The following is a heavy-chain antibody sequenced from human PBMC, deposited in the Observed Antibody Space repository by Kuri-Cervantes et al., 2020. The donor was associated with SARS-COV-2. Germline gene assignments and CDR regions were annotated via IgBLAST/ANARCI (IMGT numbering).Heavy chain of an antibody. J-gene: IGHJ4*02. Sequence: GGSLRLSCAASGFTFSSYSMNWVRQAPGKGLEWVSYISSSSTTIYYADSVKGRFTISRHNSKNTLYLQMNSLRAEDTAVYYCAADFWSGIWGQGTLVTVSS. CDR1: GFTFSSYS. V-gene: IGHV3-48*01. CDR3: AADFWSGI. D-gene: IGHD3-3*01. CDR2: ISSSSTTI.